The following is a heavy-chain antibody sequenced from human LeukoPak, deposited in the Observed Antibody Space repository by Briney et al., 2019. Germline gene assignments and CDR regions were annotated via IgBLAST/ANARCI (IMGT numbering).Heavy chain of an antibody. D-gene: IGHD3-22*01. CDR1: GFTFSSYA. CDR2: ISGSGGST. CDR3: AKTPFTMIVVAHDY. V-gene: IGHV3-23*01. Sequence: GGSLRLSCAASGFTFSSYAMSWVRQAPGKGLEWVSAISGSGGSTYYADSVKGRFTISRDNSKNTLYLQMDSLRAEDTAVYYCAKTPFTMIVVAHDYWGQGTLVTVSS. J-gene: IGHJ4*02.